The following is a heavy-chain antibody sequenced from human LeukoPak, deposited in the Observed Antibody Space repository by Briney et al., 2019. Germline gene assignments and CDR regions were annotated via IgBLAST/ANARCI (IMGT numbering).Heavy chain of an antibody. CDR2: ISTSGSII. J-gene: IGHJ6*03. CDR1: GFTFSSYS. CDR3: ARDATTEPGTVYMDV. Sequence: GGSLRLSCAASGFTFSSYSMNWVRQAPGKGLEWILHISTSGSIIHYADSVKGRFTISRDNAKNSLYLQMNSLRAEDTALYFCARDATTEPGTVYMDVWGKGTTVTISS. V-gene: IGHV3-48*04. D-gene: IGHD6-13*01.